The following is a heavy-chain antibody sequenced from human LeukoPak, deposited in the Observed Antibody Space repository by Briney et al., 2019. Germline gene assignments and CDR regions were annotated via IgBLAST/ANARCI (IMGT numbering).Heavy chain of an antibody. V-gene: IGHV3-21*01. CDR2: ISSSSKYI. Sequence: PGGSLRLSCAASRFTFSMYGMNWVRQAPGKGLEWVSSISSSSKYIYYSDSVKGRFTISRDNTKNLLYLQLDSLRAEDTAVYYCARDEEDYFGSGSLFDCWGQGTLVTVSS. D-gene: IGHD3-10*01. CDR3: ARDEEDYFGSGSLFDC. J-gene: IGHJ4*02. CDR1: RFTFSMYG.